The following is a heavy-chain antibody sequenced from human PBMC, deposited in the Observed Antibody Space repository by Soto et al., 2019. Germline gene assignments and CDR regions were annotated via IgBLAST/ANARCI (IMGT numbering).Heavy chain of an antibody. CDR3: ASYNPYYYDSSGYYYYYYGMDV. V-gene: IGHV1-3*01. Sequence: ASVKVSCKASGYTFTSYAMHWVRQAPGQRLEWMGWINAGNGNTKYSRKFQGRVTMTRDTSTSTAYMELSSLRSEDTAVYYCASYNPYYYDSSGYYYYYYGMDVWGQGTTVTVAS. CDR2: INAGNGNT. D-gene: IGHD3-22*01. CDR1: GYTFTSYA. J-gene: IGHJ6*02.